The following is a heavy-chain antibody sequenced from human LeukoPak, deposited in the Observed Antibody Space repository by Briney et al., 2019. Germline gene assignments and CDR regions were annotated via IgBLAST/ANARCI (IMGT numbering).Heavy chain of an antibody. CDR1: GGSFSGYY. CDR3: AREGGYLQLRYFDY. Sequence: KPSETLSLTCAVYGGSFSGYYWSWIRQPPGKGLEWIGEINHSGSTNYNPSLKSRVTISVDTSKNQFSLRLISVTAADTAVYYCAREGGYLQLRYFDYWGQGTLVTVSS. CDR2: INHSGST. J-gene: IGHJ4*02. V-gene: IGHV4-34*01. D-gene: IGHD5-24*01.